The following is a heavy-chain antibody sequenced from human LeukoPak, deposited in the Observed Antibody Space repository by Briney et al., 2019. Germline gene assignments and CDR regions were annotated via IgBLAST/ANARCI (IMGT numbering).Heavy chain of an antibody. J-gene: IGHJ5*02. Sequence: GGSLRLSCAASGFTFSSYGMSWVRQAPGKGLEWVANIKQDGSEKYYVDSVKGRFTISRDNAKNSLYLQMNSLRAEDTAVYYCARLNVDTARSYNWFDPWGQGTLVTVSS. CDR3: ARLNVDTARSYNWFDP. CDR1: GFTFSSYG. V-gene: IGHV3-7*01. CDR2: IKQDGSEK. D-gene: IGHD5-18*01.